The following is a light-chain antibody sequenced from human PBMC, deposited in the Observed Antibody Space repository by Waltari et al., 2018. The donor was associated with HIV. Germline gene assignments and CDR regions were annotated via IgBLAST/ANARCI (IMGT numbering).Light chain of an antibody. J-gene: IGLJ3*02. CDR3: NSRDSSSSHNWV. CDR2: ARN. V-gene: IGLV3-19*01. Sequence: SSELTQDPTVSVALGQTVRITCQGDSLRTYSASWYQQKPGQAPILFIHARNNRPSGIPDRFSASSSGNTASLTITGAQAEDEADYYCNSRDSSSSHNWVFGGGTRLTVL. CDR1: SLRTYS.